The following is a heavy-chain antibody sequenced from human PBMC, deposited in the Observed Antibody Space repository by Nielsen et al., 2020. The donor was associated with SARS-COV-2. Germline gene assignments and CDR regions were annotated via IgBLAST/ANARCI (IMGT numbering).Heavy chain of an antibody. CDR3: EVGGYYWGYYHYGLDV. Sequence: GGSLRLSCVASGFNFSSYWMNWVRQTPGKGLEWVANIKQDGNERYYVDSVKGRFTISRDNAKNSVYLQMNSLRAEDTAVYYCEVGGYYWGYYHYGLDVWGQGTTATVS. D-gene: IGHD3-22*01. J-gene: IGHJ6*02. CDR1: GFNFSSYW. V-gene: IGHV3-7*05. CDR2: IKQDGNER.